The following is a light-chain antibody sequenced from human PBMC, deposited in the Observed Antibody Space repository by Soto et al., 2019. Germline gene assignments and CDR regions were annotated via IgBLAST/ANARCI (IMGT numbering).Light chain of an antibody. CDR2: EVS. CDR3: SSYSCSTAYL. CDR1: SSDVGGYDY. J-gene: IGLJ1*01. Sequence: QSALTQPASVSGSPGQSITISCTGTSSDVGGYDYVSWYQLHPGKAPKLMVFEVSNRPSGVSYRFSGSKSGNTASLTISGLQAEDEADYFCSSYSCSTAYLFGTGTKLTVL. V-gene: IGLV2-14*01.